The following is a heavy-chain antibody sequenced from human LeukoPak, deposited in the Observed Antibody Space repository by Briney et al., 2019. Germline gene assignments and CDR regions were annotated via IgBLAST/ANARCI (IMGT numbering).Heavy chain of an antibody. Sequence: SETLSLTCTVSGGSISSYYWSWIRQPPGKGLEWIGYIYYSGSTNYNPSLKSRVTISVDTSKNQFSLKLSSVTAADTALYYCARVRSLSSGWSQPYWYFDLWGRGTLVTVSS. V-gene: IGHV4-59*01. J-gene: IGHJ2*01. D-gene: IGHD6-19*01. CDR3: ARVRSLSSGWSQPYWYFDL. CDR2: IYYSGST. CDR1: GGSISSYY.